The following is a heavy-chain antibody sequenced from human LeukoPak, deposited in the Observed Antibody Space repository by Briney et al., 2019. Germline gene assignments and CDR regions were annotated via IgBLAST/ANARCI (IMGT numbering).Heavy chain of an antibody. D-gene: IGHD2-15*01. CDR1: GFTFSSYA. CDR3: ARLVVVAASWFDP. V-gene: IGHV3-30-3*01. CDR2: ISYNGSNK. J-gene: IGHJ5*02. Sequence: GRSLRLSCAASGFTFSSYAMHWVRQAPGKGLEWVAVISYNGSNKHYADSVKGRFTISRDNSKNTLYLQMNSLRAEDTAVYYCARLVVVAASWFDPWGQGTLVTVSS.